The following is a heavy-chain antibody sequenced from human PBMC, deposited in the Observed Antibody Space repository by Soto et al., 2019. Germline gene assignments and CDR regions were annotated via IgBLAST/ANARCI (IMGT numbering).Heavy chain of an antibody. J-gene: IGHJ4*02. Sequence: GASVKVSCKASGGTFSSYTISWVRQAPGQGLEWMGRIIPILGIANYAQKFQGRVTITADKSTSTAYMELSSLRSEDTAVYYCARVTGYYARDFWGRGTLVIVSS. V-gene: IGHV1-69*02. D-gene: IGHD3-9*01. CDR2: IIPILGIA. CDR1: GGTFSSYT. CDR3: ARVTGYYARDF.